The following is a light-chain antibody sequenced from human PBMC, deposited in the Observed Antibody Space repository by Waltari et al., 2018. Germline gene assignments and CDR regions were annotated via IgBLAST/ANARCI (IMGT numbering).Light chain of an antibody. CDR2: GAY. Sequence: EIVLTQSPGTLSLSPGDGASLSCRASQNVHNNYLAWYQQRPGQAPRLLIYGAYSRATGIPDRFSGSGSGTDFTLSISRLEPEDFAVYYCQQYGASPTFGGGTKVEMK. J-gene: IGKJ4*01. CDR3: QQYGASPT. V-gene: IGKV3-20*01. CDR1: QNVHNNY.